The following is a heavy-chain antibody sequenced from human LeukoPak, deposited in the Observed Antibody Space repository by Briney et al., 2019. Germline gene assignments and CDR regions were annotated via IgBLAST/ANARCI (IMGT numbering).Heavy chain of an antibody. J-gene: IGHJ4*02. Sequence: GGSLRLSCAASGFSFSSYWMSWVRQAPGKGLEWVANIKQDGSEKYYVASVKGRFTISRENGKNSLYLQMNSLRAEDTAMYYCARAGQEWFGELGFDSWGQGTLVTVSS. V-gene: IGHV3-7*01. CDR1: GFSFSSYW. CDR3: ARAGQEWFGELGFDS. CDR2: IKQDGSEK. D-gene: IGHD3-10*01.